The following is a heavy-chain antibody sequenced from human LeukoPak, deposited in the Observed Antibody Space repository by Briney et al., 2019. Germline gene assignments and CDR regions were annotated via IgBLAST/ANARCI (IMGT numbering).Heavy chain of an antibody. J-gene: IGHJ4*02. Sequence: GGSLRLSCAASGFTVSSNYMSWVRQAPGKGLEWVSVIYSGDSTYYADSVKGRFTISRDNAKNSLYLQMNSLRAEDTAVYYCARDLTIFGVVIPFDYWGQGTLVTVSS. D-gene: IGHD3-3*01. CDR2: IYSGDST. CDR3: ARDLTIFGVVIPFDY. V-gene: IGHV3-53*01. CDR1: GFTVSSNY.